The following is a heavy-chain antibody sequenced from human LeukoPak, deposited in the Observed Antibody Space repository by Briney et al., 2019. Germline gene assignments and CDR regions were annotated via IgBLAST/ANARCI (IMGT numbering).Heavy chain of an antibody. CDR2: IRTTGDT. V-gene: IGHV3-13*01. CDR3: ARGVSYYYDNSGHPGWYFDL. J-gene: IGHJ2*01. D-gene: IGHD3-22*01. Sequence: GGSLRLSCAVSGFTFNYYDIHWVRQAPGKRLEWVSAIRTTGDTHYPDSVKGRFAMSREDAKNSVHLQMNTLRAGDTAVYYCARGVSYYYDNSGHPGWYFDLWGRGTLVTVSS. CDR1: GFTFNYYD.